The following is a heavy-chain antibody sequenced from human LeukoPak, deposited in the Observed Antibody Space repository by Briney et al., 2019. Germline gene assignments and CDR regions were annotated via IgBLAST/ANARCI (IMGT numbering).Heavy chain of an antibody. J-gene: IGHJ5*02. CDR1: GGSFSGYY. CDR2: INHSGST. Sequence: SETLSLTXAVYGGSFSGYYWSWIRQPPGKGLEWIGEINHSGSTNYNPSLKSRVTISVDTSKNQFSLKLSSVTAADTAVYYCARESFWFDPWGQGTLVTVSS. V-gene: IGHV4-34*01. CDR3: ARESFWFDP.